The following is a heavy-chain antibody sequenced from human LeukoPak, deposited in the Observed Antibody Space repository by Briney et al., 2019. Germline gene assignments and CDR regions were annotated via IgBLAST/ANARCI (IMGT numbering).Heavy chain of an antibody. V-gene: IGHV4-39*01. J-gene: IGHJ4*02. CDR3: ARKNYDILTGYPGHFDY. Sequence: SETLSLTCTVSGGSIGSSSYYWGWIRQPPGKGLEWIGSIYYSGSTYYNPSLKSRVTISVDTSKNQFSLKLSSVTAADTAVYYCARKNYDILTGYPGHFDYWGQGTLVTVSS. CDR2: IYYSGST. D-gene: IGHD3-9*01. CDR1: GGSIGSSSYY.